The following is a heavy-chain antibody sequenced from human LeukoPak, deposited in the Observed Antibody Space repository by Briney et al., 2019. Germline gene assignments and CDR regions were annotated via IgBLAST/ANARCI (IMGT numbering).Heavy chain of an antibody. J-gene: IGHJ1*01. V-gene: IGHV4-39*07. CDR2: LYSGRST. Sequence: PSETLSLTCSVSGGSLSGSRFHWGWVRQSPGKGLEWLGSLYSGRSTYQNPSLSSRVTISEDTSKNQFSLKLTSVTAADTAVYYCARGTPVAGNEYFQHWGQGSLVIVSS. CDR3: ARGTPVAGNEYFQH. D-gene: IGHD6-19*01. CDR1: GGSLSGSRFH.